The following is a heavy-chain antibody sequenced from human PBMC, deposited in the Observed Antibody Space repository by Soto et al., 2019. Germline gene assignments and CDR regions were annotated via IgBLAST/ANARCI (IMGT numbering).Heavy chain of an antibody. CDR3: AKKSYYYDTSGYSEYFQH. CDR1: GFTFTSFA. V-gene: IGHV3-23*01. Sequence: GWSLRLSCAASGFTFTSFAMSWVRQAPGKGLEWVAAVSGNGATTHYADSVKGRFTVSRDNSRNTVYLQLNSLRAEDTAVFYCAKKSYYYDTSGYSEYFQHWGQGTLVTVSS. D-gene: IGHD3-22*01. CDR2: VSGNGATT. J-gene: IGHJ1*01.